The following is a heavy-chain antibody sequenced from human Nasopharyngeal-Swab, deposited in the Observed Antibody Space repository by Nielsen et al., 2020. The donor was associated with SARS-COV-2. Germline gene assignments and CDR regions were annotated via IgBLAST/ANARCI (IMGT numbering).Heavy chain of an antibody. J-gene: IGHJ4*02. CDR2: IWYDGSNK. V-gene: IGHV3-33*01. D-gene: IGHD3-16*01. Sequence: VRQAPGKGLERVGLIWYDGSNKYYADSVKGRFTISRDSSKNTLYLQMNSLRAEDTAVYYCARDLGENSSIDYWGQGTLVTVSS. CDR3: ARDLGENSSIDY.